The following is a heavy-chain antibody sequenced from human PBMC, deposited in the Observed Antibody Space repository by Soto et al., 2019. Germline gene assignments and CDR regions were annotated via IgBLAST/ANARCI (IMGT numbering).Heavy chain of an antibody. D-gene: IGHD3-10*01. CDR2: ISWNSGSI. Sequence: EVQLVESGGGLVQPGRSLRLSCAASGFTFDDYAMHWVRQAPGKGLEWVSGISWNSGSIGYADSVKGRFTISRDNAKNSLYLQMNSLRAEDTALYYCAKDMGLDLGGADYWGQGTLVTVSS. CDR3: AKDMGLDLGGADY. CDR1: GFTFDDYA. V-gene: IGHV3-9*01. J-gene: IGHJ4*02.